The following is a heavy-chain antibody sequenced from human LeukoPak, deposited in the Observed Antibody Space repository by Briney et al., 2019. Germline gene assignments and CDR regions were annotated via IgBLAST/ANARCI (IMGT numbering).Heavy chain of an antibody. Sequence: PGGSLRLSCAAPGFTFSSYGMNWVRQAPGKGLEWVSFISSSSSYIYYADSVKGRFTISRVNAKNSLYLQMNSLRAEDTAVYYCAKDRRRDDVLTGTFSDWGQGTLVTVSS. CDR3: AKDRRRDDVLTGTFSD. CDR1: GFTFSSYG. CDR2: ISSSSSYI. V-gene: IGHV3-21*01. D-gene: IGHD3-9*01. J-gene: IGHJ4*02.